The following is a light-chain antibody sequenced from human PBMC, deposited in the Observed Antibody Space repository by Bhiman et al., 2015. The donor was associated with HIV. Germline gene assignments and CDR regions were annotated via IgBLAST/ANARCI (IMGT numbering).Light chain of an antibody. V-gene: IGLV2-14*03. CDR2: DVS. CDR3: QAWDSSTKI. Sequence: SVSGSPGQSITISCSGTSSDIGGSDSVSWYQHHPGKAPKLIIYDVSKWPAGVSSRFSGSNSGNTATLTISGTQTMDEADYYCQAWDSSTKIFGGGTKLTVL. CDR1: SSDIGGSDS. J-gene: IGLJ2*01.